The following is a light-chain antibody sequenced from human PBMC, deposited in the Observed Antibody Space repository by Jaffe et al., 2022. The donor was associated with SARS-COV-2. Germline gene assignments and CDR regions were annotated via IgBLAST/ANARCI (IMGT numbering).Light chain of an antibody. CDR2: DAS. J-gene: IGKJ5*01. CDR1: QSVGSY. CDR3: HQHSTWPPIT. Sequence: EIVLTQSPATLSLSPGERATLSCRASQSVGSYLAWHQHKPGQAPRLLIYDASNRASGVPARFSGSGFGTDFTLTISSLEPEDFAVYFCHQHSTWPPITFGQGTRLEIK. V-gene: IGKV3-11*01.